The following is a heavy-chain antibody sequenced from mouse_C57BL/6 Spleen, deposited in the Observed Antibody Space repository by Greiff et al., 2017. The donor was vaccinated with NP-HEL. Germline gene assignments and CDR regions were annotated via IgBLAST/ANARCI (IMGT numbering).Heavy chain of an antibody. CDR1: GYTFTSYW. V-gene: IGHV1-72*01. J-gene: IGHJ1*03. CDR3: ARMCYYYGSSSYWYFDV. CDR2: IDPNSGGT. Sequence: QVQLQQPGAELVKPGASVKLSCKASGYTFTSYWMHWVKQRPGRGLEWIGRIDPNSGGTKYNEKFKSKATLTVDKPSSTAYMQLGSLTSEDSAVYYCARMCYYYGSSSYWYFDVWGTGTTVTVSS. D-gene: IGHD1-1*01.